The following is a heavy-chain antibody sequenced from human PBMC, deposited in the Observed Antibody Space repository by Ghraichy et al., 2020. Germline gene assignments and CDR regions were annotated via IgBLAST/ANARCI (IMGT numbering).Heavy chain of an antibody. CDR2: ISHSGSI. CDR3: VKSLVIVGATTTAFDV. D-gene: IGHD1-26*01. CDR1: GASIISPTDY. Sequence: SETLSLTCTVSGASIISPTDYWGWIRQPPGNGLECIGSISHSGSIYYSPSLKIRLFISVDMSKNQFSVKLSSVTAADTALYYCVKSLVIVGATTTAFDVWGQGTMVTVCS. J-gene: IGHJ3*01. V-gene: IGHV4-39*01.